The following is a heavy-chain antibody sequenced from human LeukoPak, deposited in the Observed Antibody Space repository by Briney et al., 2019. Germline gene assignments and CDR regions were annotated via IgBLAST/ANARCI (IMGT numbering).Heavy chain of an antibody. V-gene: IGHV3-64*01. Sequence: PGGSLRLSCAASGFTFSSYAMHWVRQAPGQGLEYVSAISSNGGSTYYANSVKGRFTISRDNSKNTLYLQMGSLRAEDMAVYYCARDGGYCSGGSCYGYYYYGMDVWGQGTTVTVSS. CDR1: GFTFSSYA. CDR2: ISSNGGST. CDR3: ARDGGYCSGGSCYGYYYYGMDV. J-gene: IGHJ6*02. D-gene: IGHD2-15*01.